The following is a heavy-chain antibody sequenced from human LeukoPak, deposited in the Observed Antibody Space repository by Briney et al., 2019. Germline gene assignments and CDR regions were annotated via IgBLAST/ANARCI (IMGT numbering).Heavy chain of an antibody. J-gene: IGHJ4*02. V-gene: IGHV3-48*03. CDR1: GFTFSYYE. Sequence: GGSLRLSCAASGFTFSYYEMIWVRQAPGKGLEWVSYITGGSTTKNHADFVKGRFTISRDNAKNSLYLQMNSLRAEDTAIYYCARDGDIAVATAPYYFDYWGQGILVTVSS. CDR3: ARDGDIAVATAPYYFDY. D-gene: IGHD6-19*01. CDR2: ITGGSTTK.